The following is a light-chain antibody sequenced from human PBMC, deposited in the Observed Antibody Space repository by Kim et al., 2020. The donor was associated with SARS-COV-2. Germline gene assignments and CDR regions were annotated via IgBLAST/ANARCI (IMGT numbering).Light chain of an antibody. CDR1: TGAVTSAYY. CDR3: LIYYGGAWV. V-gene: IGLV7-43*01. J-gene: IGLJ3*02. Sequence: QAVVTQEPSLTVSPGGTVTLSCASSTGAVTSAYYPNWFQQKPGQAPRALIYGASNKHSWTPARFSGSLLGDKAALTLSGVQPEDEAEYYCLIYYGGAWVFGGGTQLTVL. CDR2: GAS.